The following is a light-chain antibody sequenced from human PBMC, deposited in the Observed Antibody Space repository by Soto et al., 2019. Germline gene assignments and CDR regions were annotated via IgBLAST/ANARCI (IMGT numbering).Light chain of an antibody. V-gene: IGKV3-11*01. J-gene: IGKJ4*01. Sequence: DIVLTQYPATLYLSPGERATLSCRASQSVSNYLAWYQQKPGQAPRLLIFDASNRATGIPPRFCGSGSGTDFSLTISSLEPEDSAIYYCQQRNFRPEITFCGGTKVQI. CDR1: QSVSNY. CDR2: DAS. CDR3: QQRNFRPEIT.